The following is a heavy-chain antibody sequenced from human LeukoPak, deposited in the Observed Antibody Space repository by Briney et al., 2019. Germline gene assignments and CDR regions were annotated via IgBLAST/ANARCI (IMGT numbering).Heavy chain of an antibody. CDR3: AGIKKRYFDWPNSNYAFDV. Sequence: PSGTLSLTCAVSGGSISSTNWWSWVRQVPGRGLGWIGEIYYSGSTNYNPSLRSRVSISIDRSKNHFSLRLSSVTAADTAVYYCAGIKKRYFDWPNSNYAFDVWGQGTLVAISS. CDR1: GGSISSTNW. CDR2: IYYSGST. V-gene: IGHV4-4*02. J-gene: IGHJ3*01. D-gene: IGHD3-9*01.